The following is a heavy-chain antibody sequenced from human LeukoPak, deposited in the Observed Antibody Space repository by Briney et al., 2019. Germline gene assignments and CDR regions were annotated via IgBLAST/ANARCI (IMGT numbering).Heavy chain of an antibody. CDR2: FSSSGSYI. CDR3: ARWGGELWQNYYYYYHMDV. V-gene: IGHV3-21*01. Sequence: GGSLRLSCEASGFTLSSYSMNWVRQAPGKGLEWVSFFSSSGSYIYYADSMKGRFTISRDNANNLLYLQMNSLRAEDTAVYYCARWGGELWQNYYYYYHMDVWGKGTTVTVSS. CDR1: GFTLSSYS. D-gene: IGHD3-16*01. J-gene: IGHJ6*03.